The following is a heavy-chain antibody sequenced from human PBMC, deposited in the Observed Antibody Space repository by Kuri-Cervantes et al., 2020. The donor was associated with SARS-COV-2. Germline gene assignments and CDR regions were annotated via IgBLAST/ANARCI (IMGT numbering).Heavy chain of an antibody. Sequence: GGSLRLSCAASGFPFNHAWMNWVRQVPGKGLEWVGRIKSKSDGETTDYAAPVQGRFTISRDDSKNTLYLQMNILKAEDTAVYYCAKDRIDIGYYYYYYGMDVWGQGTTVTVSS. CDR3: AKDRIDIGYYYYYYGMDV. CDR1: GFPFNHAW. J-gene: IGHJ6*02. D-gene: IGHD2-15*01. V-gene: IGHV3-15*01. CDR2: IKSKSDGETT.